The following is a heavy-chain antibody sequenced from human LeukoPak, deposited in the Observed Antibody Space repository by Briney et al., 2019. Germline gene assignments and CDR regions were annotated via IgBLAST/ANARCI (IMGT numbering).Heavy chain of an antibody. J-gene: IGHJ5*02. D-gene: IGHD2-15*01. V-gene: IGHV1-3*01. Sequence: ASVKVSCKASGYTFTDYALHWVRQVPGQRLEWMGWINAGNGNTKYSQSCQGRVTITRDTSASKAYMELSSPRSEDTAVYYCARRLGYCSGGSCGTGGWFDPWGQGTLVTVSS. CDR1: GYTFTDYA. CDR2: INAGNGNT. CDR3: ARRLGYCSGGSCGTGGWFDP.